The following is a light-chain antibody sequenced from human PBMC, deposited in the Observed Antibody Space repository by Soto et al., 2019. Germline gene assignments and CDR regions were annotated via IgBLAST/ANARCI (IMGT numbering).Light chain of an antibody. J-gene: IGLJ3*02. V-gene: IGLV2-8*01. CDR3: SCYSGSNDFL. Sequence: QSALTQPPSASGSPGQSVTISCTGTSSGFGNYPSVSWYQQHPGKAPKLIIFDVSRRPPGVPHRFSGSRSGNTASLTVSGLQPEDEADYYCSCYSGSNDFLFGGGTKLTVL. CDR2: DVS. CDR1: SSGFGNYPS.